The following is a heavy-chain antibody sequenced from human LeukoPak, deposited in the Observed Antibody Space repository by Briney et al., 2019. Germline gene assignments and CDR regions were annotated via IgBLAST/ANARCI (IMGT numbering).Heavy chain of an antibody. CDR3: AKQAEEQWLLIDY. Sequence: ASVKVSCKASGYTFTGYYMHWVRQAPGQGLEWMGWINPNSGGTNYARKFQGRVTMTRDTSISTAYMELSRLRSDDTAVYYCAKQAEEQWLLIDYWGQGTLVTVSS. D-gene: IGHD6-19*01. J-gene: IGHJ4*02. V-gene: IGHV1-2*02. CDR2: INPNSGGT. CDR1: GYTFTGYY.